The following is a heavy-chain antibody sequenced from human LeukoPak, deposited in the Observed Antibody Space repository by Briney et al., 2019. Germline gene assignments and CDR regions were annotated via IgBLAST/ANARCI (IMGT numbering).Heavy chain of an antibody. J-gene: IGHJ4*02. CDR1: GFTVSSNY. CDR2: IYSGGST. Sequence: GGSLRLPCEASGFTVSSNYMSWVRQAPGKGLEWVSVIYSGGSTYYADSVKGRFTISRDTSKNTLYLQMNSLRAEDTAVYYCASWPGGWYGEDSWGQGTLVTVSS. V-gene: IGHV3-53*01. CDR3: ASWPGGWYGEDS. D-gene: IGHD6-19*01.